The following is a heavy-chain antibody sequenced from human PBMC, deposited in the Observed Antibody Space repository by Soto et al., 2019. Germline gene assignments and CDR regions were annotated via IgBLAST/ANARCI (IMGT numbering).Heavy chain of an antibody. V-gene: IGHV4-61*01. CDR1: GGSVRDGSYY. Sequence: SETLSLTCTVSGGSVRDGSYYWAWLRQPPGKGLEWIGHIYHSGSTIYNPSLKSRVTISIDKSKSQFSLNLNSMTAADTAVYYCEGYNWNYYFDPWGQGTLVTVSS. CDR2: IYHSGST. CDR3: EGYNWNYYFDP. J-gene: IGHJ5*02. D-gene: IGHD1-7*01.